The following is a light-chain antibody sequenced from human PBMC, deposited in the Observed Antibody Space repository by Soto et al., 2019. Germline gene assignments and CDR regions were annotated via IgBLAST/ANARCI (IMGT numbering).Light chain of an antibody. CDR3: QCYDRSLRDHV. V-gene: IGLV1-40*01. CDR2: GNS. Sequence: QLVLTQPPSVSGAPGQRVTISCTGSSSNIGAGYDVHWYRQLPGTAPKLLIYGNSNRPSGIADRFCGSKSGTSASLAITGLRGEDEADYYCQCYDRSLRDHVFGTGTKVNV. J-gene: IGLJ1*01. CDR1: SSNIGAGYD.